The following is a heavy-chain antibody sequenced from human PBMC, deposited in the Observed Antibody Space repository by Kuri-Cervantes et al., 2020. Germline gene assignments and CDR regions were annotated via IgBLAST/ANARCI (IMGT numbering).Heavy chain of an antibody. CDR1: GFTFSSYW. CDR2: INSDGSST. J-gene: IGHJ4*02. D-gene: IGHD6-13*01. CDR3: VTLAAAGTR. Sequence: GESLKISCAASGFTFSSYWMHWVRQAPGKGLVWVSRINSDGSSTSYADSVKGRFTISSDNAKNTLYLQMNSLRAEDTAVYYCVTLAAAGTRWGQGTLVTVSS. V-gene: IGHV3-74*01.